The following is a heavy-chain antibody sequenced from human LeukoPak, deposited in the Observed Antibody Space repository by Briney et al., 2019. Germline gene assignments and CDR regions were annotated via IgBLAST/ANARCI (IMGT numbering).Heavy chain of an antibody. V-gene: IGHV3-9*01. Sequence: GGSLRLSCAASGFTFDDYAMHWVRQAPGKGLEWVSGISWNSGSIGYADSVKGRFTISRDHAKNSLYLQMNSLRAEDTALYYCAKDLLDRGVSYYYYGMDVWGQGTTVTVSS. CDR1: GFTFDDYA. D-gene: IGHD3-10*01. CDR2: ISWNSGSI. CDR3: AKDLLDRGVSYYYYGMDV. J-gene: IGHJ6*02.